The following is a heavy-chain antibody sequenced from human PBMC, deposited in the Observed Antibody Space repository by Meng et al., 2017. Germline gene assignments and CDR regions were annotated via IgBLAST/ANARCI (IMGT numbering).Heavy chain of an antibody. CDR2: INAYNGYT. CDR3: ATRGNPSLDC. V-gene: IGHV1-18*01. D-gene: IGHD6-6*01. CDR1: APSLSSDG. Sequence: GQLVQSGAEVKKPGASVTASCNSAAPSLSSDGFAWVRQAPGQGLEWMGWINAYNGYTDYAQKFLGRVTLTTDTSTNTGYMELRSLTSDDTAVYYCATRGNPSLDCWGQRTLVTVSS. J-gene: IGHJ4*02.